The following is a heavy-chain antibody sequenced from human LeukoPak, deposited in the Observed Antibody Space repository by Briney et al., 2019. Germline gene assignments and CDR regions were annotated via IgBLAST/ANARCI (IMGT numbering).Heavy chain of an antibody. Sequence: PGGSLRLSCAASGLTFSTYVMNWVRQAPGRGLEWVSGIGGGGTEYYADSVKGRFIISSDNSQNLVHLQMNSLTVEDTAVYYCARAQGALDYWGQGTLVTVSS. D-gene: IGHD1-26*01. J-gene: IGHJ4*02. CDR1: GLTFSTYV. CDR2: IGGGGTE. CDR3: ARAQGALDY. V-gene: IGHV3-23*01.